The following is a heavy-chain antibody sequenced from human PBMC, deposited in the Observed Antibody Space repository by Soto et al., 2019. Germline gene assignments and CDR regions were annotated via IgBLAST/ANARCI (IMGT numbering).Heavy chain of an antibody. CDR2: INPNSGGT. CDR1: GYTFTGYY. Sequence: RASVKVSCKASGYTFTGYYMHWVRQAPGQGLEWMGWINPNSGGTNYAQKFQGRVTMTRDTSISTAYMELSRLRSDDTAVYYCARDRGDCSGGSCYYNWFDPWGQGTLVTVSS. V-gene: IGHV1-2*02. J-gene: IGHJ5*02. CDR3: ARDRGDCSGGSCYYNWFDP. D-gene: IGHD2-15*01.